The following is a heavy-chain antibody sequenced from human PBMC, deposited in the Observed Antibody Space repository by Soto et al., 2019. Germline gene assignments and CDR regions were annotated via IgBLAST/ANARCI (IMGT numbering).Heavy chain of an antibody. CDR2: ISPSGGST. D-gene: IGHD3-22*01. V-gene: IGHV1-46*01. Sequence: GASVKVSCKASGYTFTNYYIHWVRQAPGQGLEWMGVISPSGGSTSYAQKFQGRITMTRDTSTSTADMEVSSLRSDDTAVYYCARDSSGYGHDAFDSWGQGTMVTVSS. CDR1: GYTFTNYY. J-gene: IGHJ3*02. CDR3: ARDSSGYGHDAFDS.